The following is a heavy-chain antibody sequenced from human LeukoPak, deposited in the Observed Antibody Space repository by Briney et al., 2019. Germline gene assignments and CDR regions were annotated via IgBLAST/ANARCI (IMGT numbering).Heavy chain of an antibody. V-gene: IGHV1-69*13. CDR1: GGTFSSYT. CDR2: IIPIFGTA. J-gene: IGHJ6*02. Sequence: SVKVSCEASGGTFSSYTISWVRQAPGQGLEWMGGIIPIFGTANYAQKFQGRVTITADESTSTAYMELSSLRSEDTAVYYCARGRYSSSINSMDVWGQGTTVTVSS. D-gene: IGHD6-6*01. CDR3: ARGRYSSSINSMDV.